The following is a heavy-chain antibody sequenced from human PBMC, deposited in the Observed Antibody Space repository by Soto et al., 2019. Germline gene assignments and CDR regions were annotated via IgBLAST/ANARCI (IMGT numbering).Heavy chain of an antibody. Sequence: EVQLLESGGGLVQPGGSLTVSCAASGFTFGAHPMSWVRLAPGKGLEWVSTISGYGGSTYYPDSLKGRFIISRDNSKNTLYLQIPTLRAVDTASYCCAKQRTTVTTSFEDWGQGNLVTGSS. CDR2: ISGYGGST. V-gene: IGHV3-23*01. CDR3: AKQRTTVTTSFED. CDR1: GFTFGAHP. J-gene: IGHJ4*02. D-gene: IGHD4-17*01.